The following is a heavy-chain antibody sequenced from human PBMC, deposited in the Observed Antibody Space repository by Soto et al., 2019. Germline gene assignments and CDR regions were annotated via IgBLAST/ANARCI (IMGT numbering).Heavy chain of an antibody. J-gene: IGHJ4*02. CDR3: AKGYGITMIVGFFDY. CDR1: GFTFSSYA. V-gene: IGHV3-23*01. D-gene: IGHD3-22*01. CDR2: ISGSGGST. Sequence: PGGSLRLSCAASGFTFSSYAMSWVRQAPGKGLEWVSAISGSGGSTYYADSVKGRFTISRDNSKNTLYLQMNSLRAEDTALYYCAKGYGITMIVGFFDYWGQGTLVTVSS.